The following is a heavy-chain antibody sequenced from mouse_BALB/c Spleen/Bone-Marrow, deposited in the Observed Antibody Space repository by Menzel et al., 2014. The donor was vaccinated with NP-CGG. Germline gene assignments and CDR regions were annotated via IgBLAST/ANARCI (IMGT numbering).Heavy chain of an antibody. V-gene: IGHV1-80*01. D-gene: IGHD1-1*01. J-gene: IGHJ4*01. CDR1: GYTFSNYW. CDR2: IYPGDGDT. CDR3: ASRGDYSYAMDY. Sequence: QVHVKQSGAELVRPGSSVKISCKASGYTFSNYWMNWMKQRPGQGLEWIEQIYPGDGDTDYIGKFTGKATLTADKSSSTAYMQLSSLTSEDSAVYFCASRGDYSYAMDYWGQGTSVTVSS.